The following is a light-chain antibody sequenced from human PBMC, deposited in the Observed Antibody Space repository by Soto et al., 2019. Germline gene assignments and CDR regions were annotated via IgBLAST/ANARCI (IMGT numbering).Light chain of an antibody. CDR1: QSVDNH. CDR3: QQYGSSGT. V-gene: IGKV3-20*01. J-gene: IGKJ1*01. Sequence: EIVLTQSPATLSLSPGERATLSCRASQSVDNHLAWYQQKPGQAPRLLIYGASNRATGIPDRFSGSGSGTDFTLTISRLEPEDFAVYYCQQYGSSGTFGQGTKVDIK. CDR2: GAS.